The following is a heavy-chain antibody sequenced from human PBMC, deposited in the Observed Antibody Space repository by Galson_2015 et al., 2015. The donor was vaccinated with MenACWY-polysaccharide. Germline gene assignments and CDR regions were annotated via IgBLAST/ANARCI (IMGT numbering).Heavy chain of an antibody. V-gene: IGHV4-38-2*01. J-gene: IGHJ4*02. D-gene: IGHD1-26*01. CDR1: GYSISSGYY. CDR2: IYHSGST. CDR3: ARVEKYSGSYYILH. Sequence: SETLSLTCAVSGYSISSGYYWGWIWQPPGKGLEWIGSIYHSGSTYYNPSLKSRVTISVDTSKIQFSLKLSSVTAADTAVYYCARVEKYSGSYYILHWGQGTLVTVSS.